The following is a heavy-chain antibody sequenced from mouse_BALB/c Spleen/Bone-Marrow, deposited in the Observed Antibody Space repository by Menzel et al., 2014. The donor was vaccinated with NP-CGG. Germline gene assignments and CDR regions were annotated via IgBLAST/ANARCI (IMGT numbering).Heavy chain of an antibody. CDR2: IRNKANGYTT. V-gene: IGHV7-3*02. D-gene: IGHD1-1*01. CDR3: AGDRNYDIHWYFDV. J-gene: IGHJ1*01. Sequence: VQLKESGGGLVQPGGSLRLSCATSGFTFTDYYMSWVRQPPGKALEWLGFIRNKANGYTTEYSASVKGRFTISRDNSQSLLYLQMNILRTEDSATYHCAGDRNYDIHWYFDVWGAGTTVTVSS. CDR1: GFTFTDYY.